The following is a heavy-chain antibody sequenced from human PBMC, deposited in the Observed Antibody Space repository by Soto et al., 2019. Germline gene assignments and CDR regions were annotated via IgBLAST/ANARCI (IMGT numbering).Heavy chain of an antibody. V-gene: IGHV4-31*03. Sequence: QVQLQESGPGLVKPSQTLSLTCTLSGGSISSGDYYWSWIRQYPGKSLQWVGYIYYNGITYYKPSRKSRVTISLDASKNQFALKLTSVPAAHTAVYYCARDPRGVATTFYYGMDVWGQGTTVTVSS. D-gene: IGHD3-3*01. CDR1: GGSISSGDYY. CDR3: ARDPRGVATTFYYGMDV. CDR2: IYYNGIT. J-gene: IGHJ6*01.